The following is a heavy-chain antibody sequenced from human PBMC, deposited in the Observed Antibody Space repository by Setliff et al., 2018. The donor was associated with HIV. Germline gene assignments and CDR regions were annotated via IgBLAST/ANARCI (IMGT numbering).Heavy chain of an antibody. J-gene: IGHJ4*02. D-gene: IGHD3-10*01. CDR3: AVSWYTTGRGDY. V-gene: IGHV1-69*13. CDR2: IVPKFGTP. Sequence: RASVKVSCKTSGDSFSNYAITWVRQAPGQGLEWMGGIVPKFGTPNYAERFQGRVTITADESTSTAYMELRNLRSDDTAVYYCAVSWYTTGRGDYWGPGTLVTVSS. CDR1: GDSFSNYA.